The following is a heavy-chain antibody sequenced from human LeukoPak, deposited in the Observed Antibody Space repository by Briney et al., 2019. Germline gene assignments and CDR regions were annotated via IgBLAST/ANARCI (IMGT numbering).Heavy chain of an antibody. Sequence: ASVNVSFKASGYTFTVYYMHWVRQAPGQGLEWMGWINPNSGGTNYAQKFQGRVTMTRDTSISTAYMELSRLRSDDTAVYYCARENTVVGTFDYWGQGTLVTVSS. CDR2: INPNSGGT. CDR1: GYTFTVYY. V-gene: IGHV1-2*02. D-gene: IGHD4-23*01. CDR3: ARENTVVGTFDY. J-gene: IGHJ4*02.